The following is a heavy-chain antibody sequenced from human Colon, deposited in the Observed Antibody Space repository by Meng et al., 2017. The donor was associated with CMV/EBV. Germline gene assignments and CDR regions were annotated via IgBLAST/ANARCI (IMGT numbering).Heavy chain of an antibody. CDR1: GGSISSPSYY. Sequence: QVKLPESGPRLVKPSETLSLTCTVSGGSISSPSYYWAWVRQPPGKGLEWIGSIYYTGGTFYSPSLKSRVTISIDTSKNHFSLKLNSVTAADTAMYYCTRETGGSSLAYWGQGILVTVSS. D-gene: IGHD6-13*01. CDR3: TRETGGSSLAY. V-gene: IGHV4-39*02. CDR2: IYYTGGT. J-gene: IGHJ4*02.